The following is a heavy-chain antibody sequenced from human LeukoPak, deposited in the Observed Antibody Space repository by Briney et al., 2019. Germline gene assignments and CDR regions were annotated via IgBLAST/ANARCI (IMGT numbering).Heavy chain of an antibody. V-gene: IGHV3-53*01. Sequence: GGSLRLSCAASGFTVSSNYMSCVSQAPGKGLQWVSVIYSGGSTYYADSVKGRFTISRDIPKNTLYLQMNSLRAEDTGVYYCAREATTSSKWSLDYWGQGTLVTVSS. D-gene: IGHD2-2*01. CDR3: AREATTSSKWSLDY. J-gene: IGHJ4*02. CDR2: IYSGGST. CDR1: GFTVSSNY.